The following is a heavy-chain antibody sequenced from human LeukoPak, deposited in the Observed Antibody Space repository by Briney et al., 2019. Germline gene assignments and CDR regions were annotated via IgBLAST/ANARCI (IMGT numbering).Heavy chain of an antibody. Sequence: GGSLRLSCAASGFTFSSYWMSWVRQAPGKGLEWVGRIRSKPNNYATAYAASVKGRFTISRDDSKNTAYLQMNSLKTGDTAVYYCTLFYDSSGYYPFDYWGQGTLVTVSS. J-gene: IGHJ4*02. CDR2: IRSKPNNYAT. CDR3: TLFYDSSGYYPFDY. D-gene: IGHD3-22*01. V-gene: IGHV3-73*01. CDR1: GFTFSSYW.